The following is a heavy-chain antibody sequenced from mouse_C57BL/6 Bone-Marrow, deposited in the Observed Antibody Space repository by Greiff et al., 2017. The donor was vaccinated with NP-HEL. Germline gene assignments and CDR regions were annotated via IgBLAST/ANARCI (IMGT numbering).Heavy chain of an antibody. V-gene: IGHV2-2*01. CDR1: GFSLTSYG. D-gene: IGHD3-2*02. J-gene: IGHJ2*01. CDR2: IWRGGST. Sequence: QVHVKQSGPGLVQPSQSLSITCTVSGFSLTSYGVHWVRQSPGKGLEWLGVIWRGGSTDYNAAFISRLSISKDNSKSQVFFKMNSLQADDTAIYYCARKREAQATFDYWGQGTTLTVSS. CDR3: ARKREAQATFDY.